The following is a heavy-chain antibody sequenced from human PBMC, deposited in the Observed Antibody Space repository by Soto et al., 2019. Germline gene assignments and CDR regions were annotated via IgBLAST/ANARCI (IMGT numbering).Heavy chain of an antibody. J-gene: IGHJ4*02. CDR1: GFSFTNFA. Sequence: GGSLRLSCAASGFSFTNFAMSWFRQAPWKGLAWVAGIGASGDITWYADSVKGRLSISRDNSKNTLYLQLNSLRFEDTAVYYCAKDDFTDRGDDYFDYWGPGTLVTVSS. D-gene: IGHD2-21*02. CDR2: IGASGDIT. CDR3: AKDDFTDRGDDYFDY. V-gene: IGHV3-23*01.